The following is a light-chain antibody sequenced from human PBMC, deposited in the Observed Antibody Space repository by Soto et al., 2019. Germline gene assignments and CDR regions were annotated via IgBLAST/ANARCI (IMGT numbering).Light chain of an antibody. V-gene: IGKV1-39*01. CDR2: AAS. CDR1: QNIDKY. J-gene: IGKJ2*01. Sequence: DIPMTQSPSSLSASVGDRVTITCRASQNIDKYLNWYQQKPGKAPKLLIYAASSMQGGVPSRFSGGGSGTDFTLTITSLQPEDFQTYYCQQSYNTPVTFGQGTKLEIK. CDR3: QQSYNTPVT.